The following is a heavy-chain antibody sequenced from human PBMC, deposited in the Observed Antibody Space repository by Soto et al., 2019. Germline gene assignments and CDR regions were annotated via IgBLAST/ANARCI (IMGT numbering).Heavy chain of an antibody. CDR2: INPDTSDS. D-gene: IGHD4-17*01. V-gene: IGHV1-2*02. Sequence: ASVKVSCKASGYTFTTFHLHWVRLAPGQGLEWMGWINPDTSDSEYGQKFQGRVTLTRDTSMTTAYMELSSLTSDDTAIYFCARVRYGDFSFQYWGQGTPVTVS. J-gene: IGHJ4*02. CDR1: GYTFTTFH. CDR3: ARVRYGDFSFQY.